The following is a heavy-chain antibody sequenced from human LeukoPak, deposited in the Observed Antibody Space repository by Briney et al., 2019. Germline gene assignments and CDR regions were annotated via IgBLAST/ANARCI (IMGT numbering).Heavy chain of an antibody. CDR2: INPNSGGT. V-gene: IGHV1-2*02. Sequence: GASVKVSCKASGYTFTGYYMHWVRQAPGQGLEWMGWINPNSGGTNYAQKFQGRVTMTRDTSISTAYMELSRLRSDDTAVYYCARDQLVGATTRFDPWGQGTLVTVSS. CDR1: GYTFTGYY. J-gene: IGHJ5*02. D-gene: IGHD1-26*01. CDR3: ARDQLVGATTRFDP.